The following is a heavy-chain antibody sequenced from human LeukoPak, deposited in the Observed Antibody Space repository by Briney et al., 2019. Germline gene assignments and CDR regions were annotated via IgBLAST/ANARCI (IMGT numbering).Heavy chain of an antibody. CDR3: ARVGPPYYYYYMDV. CDR2: IKQDGTEQ. Sequence: PGGSLRLSCAASGFTFSASWMTWVRQAPGKGLEWGANIKQDGTEQYTADSLKGRFTISRDNAKRLLFLQMNSLRVEDTAVYYCARVGPPYYYYYMDVWGNGTTVTVSS. J-gene: IGHJ6*03. V-gene: IGHV3-7*01. CDR1: GFTFSASW.